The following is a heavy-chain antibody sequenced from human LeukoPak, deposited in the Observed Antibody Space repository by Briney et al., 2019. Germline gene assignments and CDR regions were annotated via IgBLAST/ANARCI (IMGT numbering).Heavy chain of an antibody. D-gene: IGHD3-10*01. Sequence: ASVKVSCKASGYTFTGYYMHWVRQAPGQGLEWMGWINPNSGGTNYAQKFQGRVTMTRDTSISTAYMELSRLRSDDPAVYYCAREMVRGPEKLDYWGQGTLVTVSS. CDR1: GYTFTGYY. V-gene: IGHV1-2*02. CDR2: INPNSGGT. J-gene: IGHJ4*02. CDR3: AREMVRGPEKLDY.